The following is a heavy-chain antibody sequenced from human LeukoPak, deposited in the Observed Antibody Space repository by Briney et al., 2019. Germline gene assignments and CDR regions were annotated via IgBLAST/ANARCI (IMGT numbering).Heavy chain of an antibody. CDR3: ARERHCSSTSCYPEDI. J-gene: IGHJ3*02. Sequence: PSETLSLTCTVSGGSISSYYWSWIRQPAGKGLEWIGRIYTSGSTNYNPSLKSRVTMSVDTSKNQFSLKLSSVTAADTAVYYCARERHCSSTSCYPEDIWGQGTMVTVSS. V-gene: IGHV4-4*07. CDR2: IYTSGST. CDR1: GGSISSYY. D-gene: IGHD2-2*01.